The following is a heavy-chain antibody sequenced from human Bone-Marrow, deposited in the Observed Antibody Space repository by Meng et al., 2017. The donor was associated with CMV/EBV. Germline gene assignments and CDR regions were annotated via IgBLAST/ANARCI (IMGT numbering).Heavy chain of an antibody. D-gene: IGHD3-22*01. CDR1: GFTFDDYA. CDR2: IYYSGST. Sequence: GSLRLSCAASGFTFDDYAMHWVRQAPGKGLEWIGYIYYSGSTNYNPSLKSRVTISVDTSKNQFSLKLSSVTAADTAVYYCARVDYDSSGYYEDFDYWGQGTLVTVSS. CDR3: ARVDYDSSGYYEDFDY. J-gene: IGHJ4*02. V-gene: IGHV4-59*01.